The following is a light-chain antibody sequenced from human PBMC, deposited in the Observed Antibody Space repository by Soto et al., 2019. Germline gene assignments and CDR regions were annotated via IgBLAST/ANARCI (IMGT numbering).Light chain of an antibody. J-gene: IGLJ2*01. CDR1: SSDVGGFNY. V-gene: IGLV2-14*03. CDR2: EVS. CDR3: CPYTTSATLV. Sequence: QSALTQPASESGSPGQSITISCTGSSSDVGGFNYVSWYQQHPGNAPKLLIYEVSNRPSGVSGRFSASKSGNTASLTISGLQAEDDADYYCCPYTTSATLVFAGGTKLTVL.